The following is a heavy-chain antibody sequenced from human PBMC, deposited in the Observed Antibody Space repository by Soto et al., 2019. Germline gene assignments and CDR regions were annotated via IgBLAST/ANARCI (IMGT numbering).Heavy chain of an antibody. CDR3: ARENFVEQHLYIPWLDL. Sequence: GGSLTLSCTGSGLSFSAYNMNWVRPVPGEGPEWISSIKGETGQIYYAESVEGRVTISRDNAKNTLYMEMNRLGAEDTAVYFCARENFVEQHLYIPWLDLWGQGTLVTVSS. J-gene: IGHJ5*02. D-gene: IGHD2-15*01. V-gene: IGHV3-21*06. CDR2: IKGETGQI. CDR1: GLSFSAYN.